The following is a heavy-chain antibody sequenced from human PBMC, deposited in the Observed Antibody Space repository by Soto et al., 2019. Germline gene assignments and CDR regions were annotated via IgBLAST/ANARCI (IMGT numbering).Heavy chain of an antibody. CDR2: ISWNSGSI. J-gene: IGHJ6*04. Sequence: PGGSLRLSCAASGFTFDDYAMHWVRQAPGKGLEWVSGISWNSGSIGYADSVKGRFTISRDNAKNSLYLQMNSLRAEDTALYYCASITVWGKGTTVTVSS. CDR1: GFTFDDYA. CDR3: ASITV. V-gene: IGHV3-9*01.